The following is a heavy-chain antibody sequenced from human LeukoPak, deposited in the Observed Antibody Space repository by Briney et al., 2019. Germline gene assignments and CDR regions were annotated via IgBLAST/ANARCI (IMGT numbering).Heavy chain of an antibody. V-gene: IGHV3-21*01. CDR1: GFTFSNYA. CDR3: ARSAAGTYY. CDR2: ISSSSSYK. J-gene: IGHJ4*02. Sequence: PGGSLRLSCAASGFTFSNYAMNWVRQAPGKGLEWVSSISSSSSYKYYTDSVKGRFTLSRDKAKNSLYLQMNSLRAEDTAVYYCARSAAGTYYWGQGTLVTVSS. D-gene: IGHD1-1*01.